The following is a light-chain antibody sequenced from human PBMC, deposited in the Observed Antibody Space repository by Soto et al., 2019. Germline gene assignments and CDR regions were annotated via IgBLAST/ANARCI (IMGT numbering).Light chain of an antibody. V-gene: IGLV2-14*03. J-gene: IGLJ1*01. Sequence: QSALTQPASVFGSPGQSITISCTGTSSDVGGYNFVSWYQQHPGKAPKLMIYEVSSRPSGVSNRFSGSKSGNTASLTISGRQPEDEADYYCSSYTTSSTLVFGPGTKLTVL. CDR1: SSDVGGYNF. CDR2: EVS. CDR3: SSYTTSSTLV.